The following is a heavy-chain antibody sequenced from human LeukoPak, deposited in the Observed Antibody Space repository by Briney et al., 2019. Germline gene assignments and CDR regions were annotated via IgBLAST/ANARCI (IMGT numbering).Heavy chain of an antibody. V-gene: IGHV3-30*18. J-gene: IGHJ4*02. CDR2: ISYDGSNK. Sequence: PGRSLRLSCAASGFTFSSYGMHWVRQAPGKGLEWVAVISYDGSNKYYADSVKGRFTISRDNSKNTLYLQMNSLRAEDTAVYYCAKAGPHEIAAALDYWGQGTLVTVSS. CDR1: GFTFSSYG. D-gene: IGHD6-13*01. CDR3: AKAGPHEIAAALDY.